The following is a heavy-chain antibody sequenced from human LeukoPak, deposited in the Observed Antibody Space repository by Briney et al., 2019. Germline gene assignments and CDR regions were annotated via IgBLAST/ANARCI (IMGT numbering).Heavy chain of an antibody. Sequence: GGSLRLSCAASGFTFSSYWMSWVRQAPGKGLEWVANIKQDGSEKYYVDSVKGRFTISRDNAKNSLYLQMNSLRAEDTAVYYCARRNIVIIPAARWEYAFDIWGQGTMVTVSS. V-gene: IGHV3-7*01. CDR2: IKQDGSEK. D-gene: IGHD2-2*01. CDR1: GFTFSSYW. CDR3: ARRNIVIIPAARWEYAFDI. J-gene: IGHJ3*02.